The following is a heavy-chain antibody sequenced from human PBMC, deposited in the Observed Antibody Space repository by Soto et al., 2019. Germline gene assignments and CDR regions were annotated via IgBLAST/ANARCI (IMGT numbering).Heavy chain of an antibody. CDR1: GDSVSSNSAA. J-gene: IGHJ5*02. CDR2: TYYRSKWYN. Sequence: SQTLSLTCAISGDSVSSNSAAWNWIRQSPSRGLEWLGRTYYRSKWYNDYAVSVKSRITINPDTSKNQFSLQLNSVTPEDTAVYYCARDAPLHPDATYSDSSGHDEDSWFDPWGPGTLATVSS. D-gene: IGHD3-22*01. CDR3: ARDAPLHPDATYSDSSGHDEDSWFDP. V-gene: IGHV6-1*01.